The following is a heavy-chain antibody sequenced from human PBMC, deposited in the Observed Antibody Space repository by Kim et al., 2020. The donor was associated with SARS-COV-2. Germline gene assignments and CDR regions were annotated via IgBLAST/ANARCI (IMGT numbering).Heavy chain of an antibody. CDR3: ARIFEYSSSTYYYGMDV. CDR2: INHSGST. D-gene: IGHD6-6*01. Sequence: SETLSLTCAVYGGSFSGYYWSWIRQPPGKGLEWIGEINHSGSTNYNPSLKSRVTISVDTSKNQFSLKLSSVTAADTAGYYCARIFEYSSSTYYYGMDVWGQGTTVTVSS. V-gene: IGHV4-34*01. CDR1: GGSFSGYY. J-gene: IGHJ6*02.